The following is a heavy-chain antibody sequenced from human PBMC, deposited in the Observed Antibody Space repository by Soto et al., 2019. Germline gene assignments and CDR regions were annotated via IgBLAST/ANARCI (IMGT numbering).Heavy chain of an antibody. CDR3: AHTTYYYDSSGPSPWDY. D-gene: IGHD3-22*01. V-gene: IGHV2-5*02. Sequence: SGPTLVNPTQTLTLTCTFSGFSLSTSGVGVGWIRQPPGKALEWLALIYWDDDKRYSPSLKSRLTITKDTSKNQVVLTMTNMDPVDTATYYCAHTTYYYDSSGPSPWDYWGQGTLVTVSS. J-gene: IGHJ4*02. CDR1: GFSLSTSGVG. CDR2: IYWDDDK.